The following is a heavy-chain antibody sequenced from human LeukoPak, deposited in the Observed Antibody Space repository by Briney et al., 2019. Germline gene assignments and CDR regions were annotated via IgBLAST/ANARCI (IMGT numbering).Heavy chain of an antibody. CDR1: GFTFSSYA. CDR2: ISSNGGST. D-gene: IGHD3-10*01. V-gene: IGHV3-64D*06. Sequence: GGSLRLSCSASGFTFSSYAMHWVRQAPGKGLEYVSAISSNGGSTYYADSVKGRFTISRDNSKNTLYLQMSSLRAEDTAVYYCVKARAWFGELQFFDYWGQGTLVTVSS. CDR3: VKARAWFGELQFFDY. J-gene: IGHJ4*02.